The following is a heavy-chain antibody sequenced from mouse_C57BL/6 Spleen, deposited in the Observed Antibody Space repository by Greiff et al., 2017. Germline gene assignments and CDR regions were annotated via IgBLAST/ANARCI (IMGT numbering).Heavy chain of an antibody. D-gene: IGHD2-4*01. CDR3: ARSTMIGHFDC. Sequence: QVQLQQSGPGLVAPSQSLSITCTVSGFSLTSYAISWVRQPPGKGLEWLGVIWTGGGTNCNSALKSILSISKDNSKSQVFLKMNSLQTDYTARYYCARSTMIGHFDCWGQGTTLTVSS. V-gene: IGHV2-9-1*01. CDR1: GFSLTSYA. J-gene: IGHJ2*01. CDR2: IWTGGGT.